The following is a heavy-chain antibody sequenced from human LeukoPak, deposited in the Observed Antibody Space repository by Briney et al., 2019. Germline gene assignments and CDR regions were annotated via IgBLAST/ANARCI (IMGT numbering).Heavy chain of an antibody. CDR3: ARAGVYYDSRGSRPRGTWFAP. V-gene: IGHV1-69*05. CDR2: IIPIFGTA. Sequence: SVKVSCKASGGTFSSYAISWVRQAPGQGLEWMGGIIPIFGTANYAQKFQGRVTITTDESTSTAYMELSSLRSEDTAVYYCARAGVYYDSRGSRPRGTWFAPWGQGTLVPVSS. J-gene: IGHJ5*02. CDR1: GGTFSSYA. D-gene: IGHD3-22*01.